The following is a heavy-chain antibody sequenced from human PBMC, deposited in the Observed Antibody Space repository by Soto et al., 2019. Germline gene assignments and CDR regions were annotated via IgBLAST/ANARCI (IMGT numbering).Heavy chain of an antibody. V-gene: IGHV4-4*02. D-gene: IGHD3-3*01. CDR3: ARDRFFSDWYYFDY. Sequence: LSLTCAVSGGSISSSNWWSWVRQPPGKGLEWIGEIYHSGSTNYNPSLKSRVTISVDKSKNQFSLKLSSVTAADTAVYYCARDRFFSDWYYFDYWGQGTLVTVSS. CDR1: GGSISSSNW. J-gene: IGHJ4*02. CDR2: IYHSGST.